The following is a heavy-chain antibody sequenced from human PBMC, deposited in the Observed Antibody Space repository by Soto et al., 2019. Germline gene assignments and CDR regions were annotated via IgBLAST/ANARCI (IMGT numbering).Heavy chain of an antibody. CDR2: IYYSGST. J-gene: IGHJ6*02. D-gene: IGHD4-17*01. CDR3: ARDSYGDSPLGMDV. Sequence: QVQLQESGPGLVKPSQTLSLTCTVSGGSISSGGYYWSWIRQHPGKGLEWIGYIYYSGSTYYNPSLKSRVTXXVXTXKNQFSLKLSSVTAADTAVYYCARDSYGDSPLGMDVWGQGTTVTVSS. CDR1: GGSISSGGYY. V-gene: IGHV4-31*03.